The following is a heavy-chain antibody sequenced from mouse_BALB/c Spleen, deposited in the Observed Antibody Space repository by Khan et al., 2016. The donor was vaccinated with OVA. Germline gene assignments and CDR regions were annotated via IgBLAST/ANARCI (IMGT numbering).Heavy chain of an antibody. J-gene: IGHJ1*01. CDR3: ARGLFDG. V-gene: IGHV1-26*01. Sequence: VQLQQSGPELVKPGASVKMSCKASKYTFTDYYMKWLKQSHGKSLEWIGDINPNNGDTFYNQKFKDKATLTVDKSSSTAYMQLNSRTSEDSAVYYCARGLFDGWGEGTTVTVSS. CDR2: INPNNGDT. CDR1: KYTFTDYY.